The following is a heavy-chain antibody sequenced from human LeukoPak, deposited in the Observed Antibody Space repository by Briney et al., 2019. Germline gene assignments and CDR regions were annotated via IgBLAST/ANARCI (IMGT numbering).Heavy chain of an antibody. V-gene: IGHV1-46*01. CDR3: TRELGGSYNDY. J-gene: IGHJ4*02. Sequence: ASVKVSCKASGYPFTSYYIHWVRQAPGQGLEWVGIINIPSGGSTSYGQRFQGRVTMTRDTSTSTVYMELSSLRSEDTAVYYCTRELGGSYNDYWGQGTPVTVSS. CDR2: INIPSGGST. CDR1: GYPFTSYY. D-gene: IGHD1-26*01.